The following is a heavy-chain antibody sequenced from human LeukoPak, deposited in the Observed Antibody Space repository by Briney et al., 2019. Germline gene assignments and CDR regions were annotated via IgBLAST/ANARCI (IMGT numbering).Heavy chain of an antibody. CDR1: GFTFSNYD. V-gene: IGHV3-23*01. CDR2: ISSGGNA. J-gene: IGHJ4*02. D-gene: IGHD3-22*01. Sequence: GGSLRLSCAASGFTFSNYDMNWVRQAPGKGLEWVSVISSGGNAYYAASVQGRFTISRDNSKNTLYVQMNSLRADGTAIYYCVKDSYYYDNSGYYYVKDHWGQGTLVTVSS. CDR3: VKDSYYYDNSGYYYVKDH.